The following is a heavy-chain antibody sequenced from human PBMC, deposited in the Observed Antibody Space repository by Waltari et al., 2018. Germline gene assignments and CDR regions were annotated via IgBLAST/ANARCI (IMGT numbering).Heavy chain of an antibody. V-gene: IGHV1-69*04. D-gene: IGHD3-9*01. CDR1: GGTFSSYA. CDR2: SIPILGIA. CDR3: ARAGYFSKYYFDY. Sequence: QVQLVQSGAEVKKPGSSVKVSCKASGGTFSSYAISWVRQAPGQGLEWMGGSIPILGIANYAQKFQCRVTITADESTSTAYMELSSLRSEDTAVYYCARAGYFSKYYFDYWGQGTLVTVSS. J-gene: IGHJ4*02.